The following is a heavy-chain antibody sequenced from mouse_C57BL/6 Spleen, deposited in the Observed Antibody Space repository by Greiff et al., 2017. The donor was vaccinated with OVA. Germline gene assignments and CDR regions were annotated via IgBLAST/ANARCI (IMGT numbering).Heavy chain of an antibody. D-gene: IGHD3-3*01. Sequence: EVKLQESGGGLVQPKGSLKLSCAASGFSFNTYAMNWVRQAPGKGLEWVARIRSKSNNYATYYADSVKDRFTISRDDSESMLYLQMNNLKTEDTAMYYCVRQDSQRFAYWGQGTLVTVSA. CDR2: IRSKSNNYAT. J-gene: IGHJ3*01. CDR1: GFSFNTYA. CDR3: VRQDSQRFAY. V-gene: IGHV10-1*01.